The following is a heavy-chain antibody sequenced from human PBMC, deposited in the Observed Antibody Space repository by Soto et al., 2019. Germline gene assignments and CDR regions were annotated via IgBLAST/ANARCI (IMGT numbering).Heavy chain of an antibody. J-gene: IGHJ4*02. CDR3: ARELVGATTGFDY. CDR1: GYTFTGYY. V-gene: IGHV1-2*02. D-gene: IGHD1-26*01. Sequence: ASVKVSCKASGYTFTGYYMHWVRQAPGQGLEWMGWINPNSGGTNYAQKFQGRVTMTRDTSISTAYMELSRLRSDDTAVYYCARELVGATTGFDYWGQGTLVTVSS. CDR2: INPNSGGT.